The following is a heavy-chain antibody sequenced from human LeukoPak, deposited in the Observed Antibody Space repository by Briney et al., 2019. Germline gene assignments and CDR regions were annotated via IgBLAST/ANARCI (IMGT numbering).Heavy chain of an antibody. V-gene: IGHV4-39*01. D-gene: IGHD6-19*01. CDR1: GGSISGSSYY. CDR3: ARHYGSGWYGEFDY. Sequence: SETLSLTCTVSGGSISGSSYYWGWIRQPPGKGLEWIGSIYYSGSTYYNPSLKSRVTISVDTSKNQFSLKLSSVTAADTAVYYCARHYGSGWYGEFDYWGQGTLVTVSS. CDR2: IYYSGST. J-gene: IGHJ4*02.